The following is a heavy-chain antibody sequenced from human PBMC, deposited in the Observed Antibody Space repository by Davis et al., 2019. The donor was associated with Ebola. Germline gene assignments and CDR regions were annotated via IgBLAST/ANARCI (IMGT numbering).Heavy chain of an antibody. CDR2: IRQDGGET. CDR3: ARDAVPAAQDY. D-gene: IGHD2-2*01. V-gene: IGHV3-7*03. Sequence: LKISCAAASGFAFSIHWMTWVRQAPGKGLEWVANIRQDGGETYYADSVKGRFAISRDNAKNSLYLQMNSLRAEDTAIYYCARDAVPAAQDYWGQGTLVTVSS. J-gene: IGHJ4*02. CDR1: GFAFSIHW.